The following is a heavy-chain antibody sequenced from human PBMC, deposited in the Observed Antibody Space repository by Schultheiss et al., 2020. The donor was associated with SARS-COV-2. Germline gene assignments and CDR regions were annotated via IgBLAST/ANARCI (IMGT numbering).Heavy chain of an antibody. V-gene: IGHV4-4*02. D-gene: IGHD1-7*01. CDR1: GDSINSTNW. Sequence: SETLSLTCAVSGDSINSTNWWSWVRQPPGKGLEWIGEIYHSGSTHFNPSLKSLVTISVDTSKNQFSLKLSSVTAADTAVYYCARLMYNWNYAGDYWGQGTLVTVSS. CDR3: ARLMYNWNYAGDY. CDR2: IYHSGST. J-gene: IGHJ4*02.